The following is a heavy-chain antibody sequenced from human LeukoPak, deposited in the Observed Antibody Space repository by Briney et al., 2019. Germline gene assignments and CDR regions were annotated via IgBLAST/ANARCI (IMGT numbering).Heavy chain of an antibody. D-gene: IGHD1-26*01. CDR3: AKKVVVGATSPYSDFQD. CDR1: GFTFSSNA. J-gene: IGHJ1*01. CDR2: ISGSGVTT. Sequence: HPGGSLRLSCVASGFTFSSNAMSWVRQAPGKGLEWVSAISGSGVTTHYAGSVKGRFSISRDNSKNTLYLQMNSLRAEDTALYYCAKKVVVGATSPYSDFQDWGQGTLVTVSS. V-gene: IGHV3-23*01.